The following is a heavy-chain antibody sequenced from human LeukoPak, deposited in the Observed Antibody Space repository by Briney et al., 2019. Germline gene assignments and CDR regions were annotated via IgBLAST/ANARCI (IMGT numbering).Heavy chain of an antibody. Sequence: GGSLRLSCAASGFTFSSYAMSWVRQAPGKGLEWASAISGSGGSTYYADSVKGRFTISRDNSKNTLYLQMNSLRAEDTAVYYCAKDRASYSSGWPAFDYWGQGTLVTVSS. CDR3: AKDRASYSSGWPAFDY. V-gene: IGHV3-23*01. CDR2: ISGSGGST. J-gene: IGHJ4*02. D-gene: IGHD6-19*01. CDR1: GFTFSSYA.